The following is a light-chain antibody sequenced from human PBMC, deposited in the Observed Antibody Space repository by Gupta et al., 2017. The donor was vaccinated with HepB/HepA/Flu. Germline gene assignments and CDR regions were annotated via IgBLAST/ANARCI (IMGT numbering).Light chain of an antibody. CDR3: QHVNNSPFT. CDR2: AAS. CDR1: QGISSF. Sequence: DIQLTQSPSFLSASVGDRVTITCRASQGISSFLAWYQQKPGKAPNLLIYAASTLQSGVPSRFSGSGSGTEFTLTISSLQPEDFATYYCQHVNNSPFTFGHGTKVDIK. V-gene: IGKV1-9*01. J-gene: IGKJ3*01.